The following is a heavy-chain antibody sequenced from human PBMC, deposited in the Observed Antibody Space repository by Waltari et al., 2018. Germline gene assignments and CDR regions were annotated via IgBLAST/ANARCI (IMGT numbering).Heavy chain of an antibody. CDR2: INHSGST. J-gene: IGHJ3*02. CDR1: GGSFSGYY. CDR3: ARGRETYYYDSSGYHFWPLLGLFDI. D-gene: IGHD3-22*01. Sequence: QVQLQQWGAGLLKPSETLSLTCAVYGGSFSGYYWSWIRQPPGKGLEWIGEINHSGSTNYNPSLKSRVTIAGDTSKNQFSLKLSSVTAADTAVYYCARGRETYYYDSSGYHFWPLLGLFDIWGQGTMVTVSS. V-gene: IGHV4-34*01.